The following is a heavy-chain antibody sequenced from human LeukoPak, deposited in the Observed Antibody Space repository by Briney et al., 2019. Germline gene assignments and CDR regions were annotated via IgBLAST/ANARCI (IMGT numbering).Heavy chain of an antibody. CDR2: IIPIFGTA. Sequence: SVKVSCKASGGTFSSYAISWVRQAPGQGLEWMGRIIPIFGTANFAQKFQGRVTITTDESTSTAYMELSSLRSEDTAVYYCARDVWSVYYDSSGYYSLGYWGQGTLVTVSS. J-gene: IGHJ4*02. CDR3: ARDVWSVYYDSSGYYSLGY. V-gene: IGHV1-69*05. D-gene: IGHD3-22*01. CDR1: GGTFSSYA.